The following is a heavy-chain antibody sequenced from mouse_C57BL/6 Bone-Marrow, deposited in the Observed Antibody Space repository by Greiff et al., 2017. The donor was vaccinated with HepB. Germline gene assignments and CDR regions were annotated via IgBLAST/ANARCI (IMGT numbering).Heavy chain of an antibody. V-gene: IGHV10-1*01. Sequence: EVKLVESGGGLVQPKGSLKLSCAASGFSFNTYAMNWVRQAPGKGLEWVARIRSKSNNYATYYADSVKDRFTISRDDSESMLYLQMNNLKTEDTAMYYCVRGIYYAMDYWGQGTSVTVSS. CDR3: VRGIYYAMDY. J-gene: IGHJ4*01. CDR1: GFSFNTYA. CDR2: IRSKSNNYAT.